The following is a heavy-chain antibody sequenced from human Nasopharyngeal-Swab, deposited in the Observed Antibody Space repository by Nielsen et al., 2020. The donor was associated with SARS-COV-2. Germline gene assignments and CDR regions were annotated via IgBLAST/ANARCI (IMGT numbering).Heavy chain of an antibody. D-gene: IGHD3-10*01. Sequence: ASVKVSCKASGDTFTSYAMHWVRQAPGQRLEWRGWINAGNGNTKYSQKFQGRVTITRDTSASTAYMELSSLRSEDTAVYYCARGSMVRGVIEHYYYYYMDVWGKGTTVTVSS. CDR1: GDTFTSYA. CDR2: INAGNGNT. CDR3: ARGSMVRGVIEHYYYYYMDV. V-gene: IGHV1-3*01. J-gene: IGHJ6*03.